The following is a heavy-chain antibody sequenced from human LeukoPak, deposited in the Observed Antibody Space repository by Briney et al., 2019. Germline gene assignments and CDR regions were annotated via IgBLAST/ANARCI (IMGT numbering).Heavy chain of an antibody. D-gene: IGHD2-15*01. CDR1: GGTFSSYA. CDR2: IIPIFGTA. Sequence: SVKVSCKASGGTFSSYAISWVRQAPGQGLEWMGGIIPIFGTANYAQKFQGRVTITADESTSTAYMELSSLRSEDTAVYYCAREIGYCSGGSCYMGYYYYYMDVWGKGTTVTISS. V-gene: IGHV1-69*13. J-gene: IGHJ6*03. CDR3: AREIGYCSGGSCYMGYYYYYMDV.